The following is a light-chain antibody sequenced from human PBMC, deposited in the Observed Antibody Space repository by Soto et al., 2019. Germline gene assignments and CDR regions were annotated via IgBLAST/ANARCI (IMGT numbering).Light chain of an antibody. Sequence: EIVMTQSPATLSVSPGERATLSCRASQSVSSNLAWYQQKPGQAPRLLFYGASTRATGIPARFSGSGSGTEFTLTISSLQSEDFAVYYCKQYNNWWTFGQGTKV. CDR2: GAS. CDR3: KQYNNWWT. CDR1: QSVSSN. V-gene: IGKV3-15*01. J-gene: IGKJ1*01.